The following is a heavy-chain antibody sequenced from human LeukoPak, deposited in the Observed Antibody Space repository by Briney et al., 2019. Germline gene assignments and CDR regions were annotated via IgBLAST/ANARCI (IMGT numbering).Heavy chain of an antibody. CDR2: IYYSGST. Sequence: SETLSLTCTVSGGSISSYYWSWIRQPPGKGLEWIGYIYYSGSTNYNPSLKSRVTISVDTSKSQFSLKLSSVTAADTAVYHCARLRFLEWFGEFDYWGQGTLVTVSS. D-gene: IGHD3-3*01. V-gene: IGHV4-59*12. CDR3: ARLRFLEWFGEFDY. CDR1: GGSISSYY. J-gene: IGHJ4*02.